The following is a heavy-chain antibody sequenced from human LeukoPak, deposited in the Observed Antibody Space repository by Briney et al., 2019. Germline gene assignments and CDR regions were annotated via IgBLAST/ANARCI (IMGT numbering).Heavy chain of an antibody. Sequence: PGGSLRLSCAASGFTFSRYSMNWVRQAPGKGLEWVSSISSSSSYIYYTDSVKGRFTISRDNAKNSLYLQMNSLRAEDTAVYYCARTTISNYYYMDVWGKGTTVTISS. D-gene: IGHD5-12*01. CDR1: GFTFSRYS. CDR2: ISSSSSYI. CDR3: ARTTISNYYYMDV. V-gene: IGHV3-21*01. J-gene: IGHJ6*03.